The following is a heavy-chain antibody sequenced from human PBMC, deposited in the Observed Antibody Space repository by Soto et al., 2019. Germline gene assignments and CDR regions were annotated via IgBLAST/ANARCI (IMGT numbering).Heavy chain of an antibody. Sequence: PXETLSLTCSVSGGSMSEYFWSWIRQSPGKGLEWIGYIYYLGSTDCNPSLKSRVTISVDTSKRQFSLRLTSVTAADTAVYYCARDGYDGSGSPYPAYWGPGTQVTVSS. CDR1: GGSMSEYF. CDR3: ARDGYDGSGSPYPAY. CDR2: IYYLGST. J-gene: IGHJ4*02. V-gene: IGHV4-59*01. D-gene: IGHD3-10*01.